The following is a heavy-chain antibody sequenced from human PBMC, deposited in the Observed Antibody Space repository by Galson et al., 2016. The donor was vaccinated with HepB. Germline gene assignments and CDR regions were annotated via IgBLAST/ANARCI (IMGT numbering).Heavy chain of an antibody. CDR2: IHLGGNDI. CDR3: TKHEVRTHDY. J-gene: IGHJ4*02. Sequence: SLRLSCAASGFTFSSYAMSWVRQAPGKGLEWVSAIHLGGNDIYYADSVKGRSTISRDDYNSMLYLQMNSLRAEDTAVYYCTKHEVRTHDYWGQGTLVTVSS. CDR1: GFTFSSYA. V-gene: IGHV3-23*01. D-gene: IGHD3-22*01.